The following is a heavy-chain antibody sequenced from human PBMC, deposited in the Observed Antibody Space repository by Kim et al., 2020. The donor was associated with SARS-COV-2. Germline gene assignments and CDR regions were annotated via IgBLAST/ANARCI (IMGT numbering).Heavy chain of an antibody. J-gene: IGHJ4*02. Sequence: ASVKVSCKASGYTFTDYYIHWMRQAPGQGLEWMGRIKPNSGDTKYAQRFQARVTMTRDTSIRTAYLELSRLRSDDTAVYYCARDREGYSYGFDYWGQGTL. D-gene: IGHD5-18*01. V-gene: IGHV1-2*06. CDR2: IKPNSGDT. CDR3: ARDREGYSYGFDY. CDR1: GYTFTDYY.